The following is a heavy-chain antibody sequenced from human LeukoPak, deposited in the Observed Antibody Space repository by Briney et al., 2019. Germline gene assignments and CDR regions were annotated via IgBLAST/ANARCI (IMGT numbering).Heavy chain of an antibody. CDR3: ARAAGGYYYYYMDV. V-gene: IGHV4-59*01. Sequence: PSQTLSLTRTVSGGSISSYYWSWIRQPPGKGLEWIGYIYYSGSTNYNPSLKSRVTISVDASKNQFSLKLSSVTAADTAVYYCARAAGGYYYYYMDVWGKGTTVTVSS. CDR1: GGSISSYY. CDR2: IYYSGST. J-gene: IGHJ6*03. D-gene: IGHD3-16*01.